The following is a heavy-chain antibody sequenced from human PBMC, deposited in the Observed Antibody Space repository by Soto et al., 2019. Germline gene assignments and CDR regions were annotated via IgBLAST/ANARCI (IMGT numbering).Heavy chain of an antibody. CDR1: GFTFSSYS. CDR3: ARVRAAADNAYYYYYMDV. D-gene: IGHD6-13*01. CDR2: ISSSSSTI. Sequence: PGGSLRLSCAASGFTFSSYSMNWVRQAPGKGLEWVSYISSSSSTIYYADSVKGRFTISRDNAKNSLYLQMNSLRAEDTAVYYCARVRAAADNAYYYYYMDVWGKGTTVTVSS. J-gene: IGHJ6*03. V-gene: IGHV3-48*01.